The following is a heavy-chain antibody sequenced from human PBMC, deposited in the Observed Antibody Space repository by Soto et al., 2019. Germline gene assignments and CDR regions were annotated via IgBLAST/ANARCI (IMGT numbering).Heavy chain of an antibody. CDR2: INGGSGNT. J-gene: IGHJ6*03. Sequence: ASVKVSCKASGYTFSSYAMHWVRQAPGQGLEWMGWINGGSGNTEYSQKFQDRVTITRDTSASTAYMELSSLRSEDTAVYYCARISMFPGVSRHMDAWGKGTTVTVSS. D-gene: IGHD3-10*01. V-gene: IGHV1-3*01. CDR3: ARISMFPGVSRHMDA. CDR1: GYTFSSYA.